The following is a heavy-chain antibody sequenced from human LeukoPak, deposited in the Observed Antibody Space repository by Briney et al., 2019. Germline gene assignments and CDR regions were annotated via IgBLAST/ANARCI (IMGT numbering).Heavy chain of an antibody. V-gene: IGHV5-51*01. CDR3: ARRHGADYDFWSGSSYYLDY. Sequence: GESLKISCKGSGYSFTSYWIGWVRQMPGKGLEWMGIIYPGDSDTRYSPSFQGQVTISADKSISTAYLQWSSLKASDTAMYYCARRHGADYDFWSGSSYYLDYWGQGTLVTVSS. CDR1: GYSFTSYW. J-gene: IGHJ4*02. CDR2: IYPGDSDT. D-gene: IGHD3-3*01.